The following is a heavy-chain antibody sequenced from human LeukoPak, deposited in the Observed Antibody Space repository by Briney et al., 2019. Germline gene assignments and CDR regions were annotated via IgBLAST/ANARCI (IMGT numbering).Heavy chain of an antibody. J-gene: IGHJ6*03. CDR2: ISSSGSTI. V-gene: IGHV3-11*01. CDR1: GITFSDYY. Sequence: PGGSLRLSCAASGITFSDYYMSWIRQAPGKGLEWVSYISSSGSTIYYADSVKGRFTVPRDNAKNSLYLQMNSLRAEDTAVYYCARAAAASDSSTWGYYYYYYMDVWGKGTTVIVSS. D-gene: IGHD6-13*01. CDR3: ARAAAASDSSTWGYYYYYYMDV.